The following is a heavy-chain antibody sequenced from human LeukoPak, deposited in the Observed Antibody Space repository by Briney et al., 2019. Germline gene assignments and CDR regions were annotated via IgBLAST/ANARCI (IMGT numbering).Heavy chain of an antibody. D-gene: IGHD5-12*01. CDR2: ISANAATV. J-gene: IGHJ4*02. CDR1: GFIFSNYY. CDR3: ARMYSSGYYGDYFDY. V-gene: IGHV3-11*04. Sequence: GGSLRLSCTASGFIFSNYYMAWVRQPPGRGLEWISYISANAATVKYADSVEGRFTVSRDNTQNSIYLEMSSLRVDDTAVYYCARMYSSGYYGDYFDYWGQGNLVSVSS.